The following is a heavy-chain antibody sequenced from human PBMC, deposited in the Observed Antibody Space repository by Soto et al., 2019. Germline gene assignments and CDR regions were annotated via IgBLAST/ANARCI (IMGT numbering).Heavy chain of an antibody. J-gene: IGHJ5*02. Sequence: QVQLVQAGPEVKKPGSSVRVSCEASGGPYSSYPITWVRQPPGQGLEWIGTIIPVFGTRNYAQNFRCRVTITADEYSTTVYMELSGLSSEDTAIYYCAREPSSGSGWYPGGSWGQGTLVSVSS. CDR2: IIPVFGTR. CDR3: AREPSSGSGWYPGGS. D-gene: IGHD6-19*01. V-gene: IGHV1-69*18. CDR1: GGPYSSYP.